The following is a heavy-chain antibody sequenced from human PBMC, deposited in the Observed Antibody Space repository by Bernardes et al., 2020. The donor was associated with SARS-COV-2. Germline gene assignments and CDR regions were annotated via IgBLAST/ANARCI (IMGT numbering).Heavy chain of an antibody. D-gene: IGHD3-10*01. Sequence: GGSLRLSCAASGFTLSSDAMHWVRQAPGKGLEWVAAIWYDGSKDYYADSVKGRFTISRDTSKNTLYLEMNSLRAEDTAVYYCARAHSFDTWFFDSWGQGTLVTVSS. CDR3: ARAHSFDTWFFDS. CDR2: IWYDGSKD. J-gene: IGHJ5*01. V-gene: IGHV3-33*01. CDR1: GFTLSSDA.